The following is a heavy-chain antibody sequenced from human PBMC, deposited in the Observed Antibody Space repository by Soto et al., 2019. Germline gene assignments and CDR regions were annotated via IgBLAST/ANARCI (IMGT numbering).Heavy chain of an antibody. J-gene: IGHJ6*02. CDR3: ARVRSTVPAAVYYYYGMDV. CDR2: INPILSMS. V-gene: IGHV1-69*02. D-gene: IGHD2-2*01. CDR1: GDTFSFYT. Sequence: SVKVSCKASGDTFSFYTINWVRQAPGLGLEWVGRINPILSMSNYAQKFQGRVTMTADKSTSTAYMELRSLRSEDTAVYYCARVRSTVPAAVYYYYGMDVWGQGTTVTVSS.